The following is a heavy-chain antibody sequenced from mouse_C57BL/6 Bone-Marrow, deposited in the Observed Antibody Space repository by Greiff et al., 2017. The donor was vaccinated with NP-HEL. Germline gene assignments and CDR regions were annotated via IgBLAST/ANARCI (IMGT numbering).Heavy chain of an antibody. Sequence: VQLQQSGAELVRPGTSVKLSCKASGYTFTSYWMHWVKQRPGQGLEWIGVIDPSDSYTNYNQKFKGKATLTVDTSSSTAYMQLSSLTSEDSAVYYCARSHYGSSLDYWGQGTTLTVSS. CDR2: IDPSDSYT. D-gene: IGHD1-1*01. J-gene: IGHJ2*01. V-gene: IGHV1-59*01. CDR1: GYTFTSYW. CDR3: ARSHYGSSLDY.